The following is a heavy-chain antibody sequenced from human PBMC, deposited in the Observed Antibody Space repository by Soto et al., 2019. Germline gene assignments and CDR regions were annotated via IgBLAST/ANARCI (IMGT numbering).Heavy chain of an antibody. D-gene: IGHD6-13*01. V-gene: IGHV4-61*01. J-gene: IGHJ5*02. CDR3: ARDRRGYSSSSAASCFDP. Sequence: QVQLQESGPGLVNPSETLSLTCTVSGCSVSSGSYYWSWIRQPPGKGLEWIGYIYYSGSTNYNPSLKSRVTLSVDTSKNQFSLKLSSVTAADTAVYYCARDRRGYSSSSAASCFDPWGEGTLVTVSS. CDR2: IYYSGST. CDR1: GCSVSSGSYY.